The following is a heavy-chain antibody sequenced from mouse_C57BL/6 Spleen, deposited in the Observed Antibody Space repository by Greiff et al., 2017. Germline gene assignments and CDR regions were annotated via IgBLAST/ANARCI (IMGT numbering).Heavy chain of an antibody. J-gene: IGHJ2*01. CDR3: AGGYDGEDYFDY. CDR2: IYPGSGNT. Sequence: VKLVESGAELVRPGASVKLSCKASGYTFTDYYINWVKQRPGQGLEWIARIYPGSGNTYYNEKFKGKATLTAEKSSSTAYMQLSSLTSEDSAVYFYAGGYDGEDYFDYWGQGTTLTVSS. CDR1: GYTFTDYY. V-gene: IGHV1-76*01. D-gene: IGHD1-1*01.